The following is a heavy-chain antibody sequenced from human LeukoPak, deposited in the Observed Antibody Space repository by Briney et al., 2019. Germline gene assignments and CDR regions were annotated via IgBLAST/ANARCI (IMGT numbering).Heavy chain of an antibody. CDR3: ARSFDWLIKAGMDV. Sequence: GGSLRLSCAASGFTFSSYWMHWVRQAPGKGLEWVSRINSDGSSTSYADSVKGRFTISRDNAKNTLYLQMNSLRAEDTAVYYCARSFDWLIKAGMDVWGQGTTVTVSS. V-gene: IGHV3-74*01. CDR1: GFTFSSYW. CDR2: INSDGSST. J-gene: IGHJ6*01. D-gene: IGHD3-9*01.